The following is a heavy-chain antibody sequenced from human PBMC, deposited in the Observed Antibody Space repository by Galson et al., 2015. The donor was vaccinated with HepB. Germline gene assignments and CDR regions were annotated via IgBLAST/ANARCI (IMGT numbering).Heavy chain of an antibody. CDR1: GYTFTNYA. Sequence: SVKVSCKASGYTFTNYAIHWVRQAPGQRLEWMGWINVGNGYTKYAQRFQGRVTISRDTSASTVYMELRSLGFEDTAMYYCARDMIAAPNGCDYWGQGTLVTVSS. J-gene: IGHJ4*02. V-gene: IGHV1-3*01. CDR2: INVGNGYT. CDR3: ARDMIAAPNGCDY. D-gene: IGHD2-15*01.